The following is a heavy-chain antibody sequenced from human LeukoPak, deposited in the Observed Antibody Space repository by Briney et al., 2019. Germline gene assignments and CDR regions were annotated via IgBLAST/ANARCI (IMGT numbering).Heavy chain of an antibody. V-gene: IGHV3-43D*03. CDR1: GFIFDDYA. CDR2: ISWDGGST. CDR3: AKDNRIGAATDY. J-gene: IGHJ4*02. D-gene: IGHD6-13*01. Sequence: PGGSLRLSCAASGFIFDDYAMHWVRQAPGKGLEWVSLISWDGGSTYYADSVKGRFTISRDNSKNSLYLQMKSLKIEDTALYYCAKDNRIGAATDYWGQGTLVTVSS.